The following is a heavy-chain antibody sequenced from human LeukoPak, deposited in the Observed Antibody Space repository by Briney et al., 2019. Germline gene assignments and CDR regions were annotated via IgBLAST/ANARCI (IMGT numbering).Heavy chain of an antibody. D-gene: IGHD3-22*01. Sequence: SGGSLRLSCAASGFTFSSYEMNWVRQAPGKGLEWVALISYDGSDKYYANSVKGRFTISRDNSKNTLYLQMNSLRAEDTAVYYCAKTYYDSSGYYYDDPLDYWGQGTLVTVSS. V-gene: IGHV3-30*18. CDR3: AKTYYDSSGYYYDDPLDY. J-gene: IGHJ4*02. CDR1: GFTFSSYE. CDR2: ISYDGSDK.